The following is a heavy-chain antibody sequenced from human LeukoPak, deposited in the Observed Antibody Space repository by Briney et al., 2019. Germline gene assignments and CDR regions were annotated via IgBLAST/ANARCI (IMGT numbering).Heavy chain of an antibody. CDR1: GYTFTSYA. D-gene: IGHD7-27*01. V-gene: IGHV1-46*01. CDR2: INPSGGST. J-gene: IGHJ4*02. Sequence: GASVKVSCKASGYTFTSYAMNWVRQAPGQGLEWMGIINPSGGSTSYAQKFQGRVTMTRDMSTSTVYMELSSLRSEDTAVYYCARDWNWGDYFDYWGQGTLVTVSS. CDR3: ARDWNWGDYFDY.